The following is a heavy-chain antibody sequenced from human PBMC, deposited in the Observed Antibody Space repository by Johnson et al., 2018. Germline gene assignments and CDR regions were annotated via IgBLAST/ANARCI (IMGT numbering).Heavy chain of an antibody. Sequence: EVQLLESEGGLVQQGGSLRLSCAASGFTFSNYAMSWVRQTPGKGLEWVSAISSSGGSTHDADSVKGRFTISRDNSKNTLYLQMNGLRPEDTAFYYCAKGGLGSGFYYDSSGPTYRGQGTLVIVSS. CDR1: GFTFSNYA. D-gene: IGHD3-22*01. CDR3: AKGGLGSGFYYDSSGPTY. CDR2: ISSSGGST. V-gene: IGHV3-23*01. J-gene: IGHJ4*02.